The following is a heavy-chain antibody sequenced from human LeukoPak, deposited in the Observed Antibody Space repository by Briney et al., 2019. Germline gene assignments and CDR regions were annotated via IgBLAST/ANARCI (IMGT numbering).Heavy chain of an antibody. CDR3: AREKFADGYFQH. D-gene: IGHD3-10*01. V-gene: IGHV3-21*01. CDR1: GFAVSDS. CDR2: INSNSNYI. J-gene: IGHJ1*01. Sequence: GGSLRLSCAASGFAVSDSMNWVRQAPGKGLEWVSSINSNSNYIYYADSVKGRFTISRDNAKDSLYLQMNILRAEDTAVYYCAREKFADGYFQHWGQGTLVTVSS.